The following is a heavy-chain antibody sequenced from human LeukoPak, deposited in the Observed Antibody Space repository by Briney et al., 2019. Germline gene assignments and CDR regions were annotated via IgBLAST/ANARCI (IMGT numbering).Heavy chain of an antibody. CDR2: FDPEDGET. CDR1: GYTLTELS. CDR3: ATVGVLWFREGYFDY. D-gene: IGHD3-10*01. V-gene: IGHV1-24*01. J-gene: IGHJ4*02. Sequence: APVKVSCKVSGYTLTELSMHWVRQAPGKGLEWMGGFDPEDGETIYAQKFQGRVTMTEDTSTDTAYMELSSLRSEDTAVYYCATVGVLWFREGYFDYWGQGTLVTVSS.